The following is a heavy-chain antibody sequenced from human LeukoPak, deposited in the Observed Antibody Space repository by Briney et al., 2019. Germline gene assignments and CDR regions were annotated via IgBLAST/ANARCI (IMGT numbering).Heavy chain of an antibody. Sequence: GGSLRLSCAASGVTFSRYAMSWVRQAPGKGLEWVSAISESGTGTYYADSVKGRFTISRDNSKNTLSLQMNSLRAGDTAVYYCAKDIAQGYTFGSIEQDYWGQGTLVTVSS. V-gene: IGHV3-23*01. CDR2: ISESGTGT. CDR3: AKDIAQGYTFGSIEQDY. CDR1: GVTFSRYA. J-gene: IGHJ4*02. D-gene: IGHD5-18*01.